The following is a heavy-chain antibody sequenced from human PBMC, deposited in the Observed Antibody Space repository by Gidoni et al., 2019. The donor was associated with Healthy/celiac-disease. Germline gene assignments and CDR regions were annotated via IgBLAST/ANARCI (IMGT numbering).Heavy chain of an antibody. CDR1: GFTVSSNY. CDR3: AREGSITMVRGVFDY. J-gene: IGHJ4*02. Sequence: EVQLVASGGGLVQPGWSLILSCAASGFTVSSNYMSWVRQAPGKGLEWVSVSYSGGSTYYADSVKGRFTISRDNSKNTMYLQMNSLRDEDTAVYYCAREGSITMVRGVFDYWGQGTLVTVSS. V-gene: IGHV3-66*01. CDR2: SYSGGST. D-gene: IGHD3-10*01.